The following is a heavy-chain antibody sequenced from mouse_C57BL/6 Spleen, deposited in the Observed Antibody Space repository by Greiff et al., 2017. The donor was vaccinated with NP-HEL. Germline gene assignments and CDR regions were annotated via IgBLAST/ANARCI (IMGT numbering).Heavy chain of an antibody. CDR2: FYPGSGSL. J-gene: IGHJ2*01. V-gene: IGHV1-62-2*01. Sequence: VQLQQSGAELVKPGASVKLSCKASGYTFTEYTIHWVKQRSGQGPEWIGWFYPGSGSLKYNEKFKDKATLTADKSSSTVYMELSRLTSEDSAVYSCARHEEEGLTCDYWGQGTTLTVSS. D-gene: IGHD3-1*01. CDR3: ARHEEEGLTCDY. CDR1: GYTFTEYT.